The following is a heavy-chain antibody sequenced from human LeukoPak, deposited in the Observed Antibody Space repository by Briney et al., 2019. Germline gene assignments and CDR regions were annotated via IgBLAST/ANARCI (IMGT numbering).Heavy chain of an antibody. CDR1: GYTFTSYD. V-gene: IGHV1-2*02. J-gene: IGHJ5*02. Sequence: GASVKVSCKASGYTFTSYDINWVRQATGQGLEWMGWINPNSGGTNYAQKFQGRVTMTRDTSISTAYMELNRLRSDDTAVYYCARAAYDILTGYYSEAWFDPWGQGTLVTVSS. CDR2: INPNSGGT. D-gene: IGHD3-9*01. CDR3: ARAAYDILTGYYSEAWFDP.